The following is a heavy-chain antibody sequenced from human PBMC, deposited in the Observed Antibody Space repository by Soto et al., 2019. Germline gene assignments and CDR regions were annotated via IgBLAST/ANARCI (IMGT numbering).Heavy chain of an antibody. CDR2: TYYRSKWYN. D-gene: IGHD6-13*01. CDR3: AREIEAAGYWYFDL. V-gene: IGHV6-1*01. CDR1: GDSVSSNSAA. J-gene: IGHJ2*01. Sequence: SQTLSLTCVNSGDSVSSNSAAWNWIRQSPSRGLEWLGRTYYRSKWYNDYAVSVKSRITINPDTSKNQFSLQLNSVTPEDTAVYYCAREIEAAGYWYFDLWGRGTLVTVSS.